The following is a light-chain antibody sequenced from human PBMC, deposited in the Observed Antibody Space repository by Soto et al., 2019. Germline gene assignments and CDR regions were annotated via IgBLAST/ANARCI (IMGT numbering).Light chain of an antibody. CDR1: QSVSSY. J-gene: IGKJ1*01. Sequence: EIVLTQSPATLSLSPGERATLCCRASQSVSSYLAWYQQKHGQAPRILIYDASNRDTGIPARFSGSGSGTDFTLTISRLEPEDFEVYYCQQRSNWPWTFGQGTKVDI. CDR3: QQRSNWPWT. CDR2: DAS. V-gene: IGKV3-11*01.